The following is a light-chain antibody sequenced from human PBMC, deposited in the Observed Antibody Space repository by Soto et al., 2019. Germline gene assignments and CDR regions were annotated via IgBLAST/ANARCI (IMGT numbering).Light chain of an antibody. J-gene: IGKJ1*01. V-gene: IGKV1-5*01. CDR3: QQYNSYPWT. CDR1: ESISSW. Sequence: DLQMTQSPSTLSASAGDSVTITCRASESISSWLAWYRQKPGKAPNLLIYAASTLQSGVSSRITGSGSGTEFTLTISSLQPDDFATYYCQQYNSYPWTFGQGTTVDVK. CDR2: AAS.